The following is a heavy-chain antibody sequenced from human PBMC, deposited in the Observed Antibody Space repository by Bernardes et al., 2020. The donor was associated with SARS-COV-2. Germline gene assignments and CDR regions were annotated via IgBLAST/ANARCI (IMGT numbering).Heavy chain of an antibody. CDR1: GFSFSTSN. CDR2: ILSSSSTI. V-gene: IGHV3-48*02. CDR3: ATSFDY. J-gene: IGHJ4*02. Sequence: VEALFLSCVASGFSFSTSNMNWVRQAPGPGLEWISYILSSSSTIYYADSVKGRFTVSRDNAKNSLYLQMNSLRDEDTAVYYCATSFDYWGQGTLVTVSS.